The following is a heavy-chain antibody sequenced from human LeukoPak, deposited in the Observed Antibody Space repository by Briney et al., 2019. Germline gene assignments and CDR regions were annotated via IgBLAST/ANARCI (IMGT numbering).Heavy chain of an antibody. CDR3: ARDNSVGTNAWWLDP. CDR2: INPSGGST. Sequence: GASVKVSCKASGYTFTSYAMNWVRQAPGQGLEWMGIINPSGGSTSYAQKFQGRVTMTRDMSTSTDYMELSSLRSEDTAVYYCARDNSVGTNAWWLDPWGQGTLVTVSS. J-gene: IGHJ5*02. CDR1: GYTFTSYA. V-gene: IGHV1-46*01. D-gene: IGHD4-23*01.